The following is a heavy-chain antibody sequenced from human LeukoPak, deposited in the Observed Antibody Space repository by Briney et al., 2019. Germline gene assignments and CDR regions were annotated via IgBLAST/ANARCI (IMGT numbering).Heavy chain of an antibody. J-gene: IGHJ4*02. Sequence: SVKVSCKASGGTFSSYAISWVRQAPGQGLEWMGGIIPIFGTANYAQKFQGRVTITADESTSTAYMELSSLRSEDTAVYYCVGSGWYALDYWGQGTLVTVSS. D-gene: IGHD6-19*01. CDR3: VGSGWYALDY. V-gene: IGHV1-69*13. CDR1: GGTFSSYA. CDR2: IIPIFGTA.